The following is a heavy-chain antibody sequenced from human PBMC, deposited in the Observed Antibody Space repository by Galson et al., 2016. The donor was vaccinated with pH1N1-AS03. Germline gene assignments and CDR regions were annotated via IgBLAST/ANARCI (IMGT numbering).Heavy chain of an antibody. CDR3: ARERDSSSSSIFVY. CDR1: GSTVNNYS. V-gene: IGHV1-69*04. CDR2: IIPMLGRG. Sequence: SVKVSCKASGSTVNNYSINWVRQAPGQGLEWMGRIIPMLGRGNYAQKFQGRVTIIADISTSTTYMELSNLTSEGTAIYYCARERDSSSSSIFVYWGQGTQVTFSS. D-gene: IGHD6-6*01. J-gene: IGHJ4*02.